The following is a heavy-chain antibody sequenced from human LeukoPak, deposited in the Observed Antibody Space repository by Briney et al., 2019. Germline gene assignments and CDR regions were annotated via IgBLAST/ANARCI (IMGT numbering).Heavy chain of an antibody. Sequence: SETLSLTCAVCGGSISSGGYSWSWIRQPPGKGLDWIGYIYHSGSTYYNPSLKSRVTISVDRSKNQFSLKLSSVTAADTAVYYCARTSIAARRANAFDIWGQGTMVTVSS. D-gene: IGHD6-6*01. V-gene: IGHV4-30-2*01. CDR3: ARTSIAARRANAFDI. J-gene: IGHJ3*02. CDR1: GGSISSGGYS. CDR2: IYHSGST.